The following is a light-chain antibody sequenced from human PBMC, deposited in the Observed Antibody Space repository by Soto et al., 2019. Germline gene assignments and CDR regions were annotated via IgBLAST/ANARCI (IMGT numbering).Light chain of an antibody. CDR2: DAV. CDR3: HQCAHSPLT. V-gene: IGKV3-20*01. CDR1: HSVPKDF. J-gene: IGKJ1*01. Sequence: EIVLTQSPATLSWSPGERATLSCRASHSVPKDFLAWYQQKPGQPPRLIIDDAVNRATGVPDRFIGSGSGTDFTLTISRLEPEDFAVYYCHQCAHSPLTFGQGTKVEIK.